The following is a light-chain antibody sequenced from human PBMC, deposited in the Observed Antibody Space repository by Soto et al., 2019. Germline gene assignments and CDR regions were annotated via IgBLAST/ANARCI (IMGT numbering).Light chain of an antibody. CDR1: QSISIW. CDR3: QQYNSYLIT. V-gene: IGKV1-5*01. CDR2: DAY. J-gene: IGKJ4*01. Sequence: DIQMTQSPSTLSASVGDRVTITCRASQSISIWLAWYQQKPGKAPKLLIYDAYSLESGVQSRFSGSGSGTEFTLTIRSLQPDDFATYYCQQYNSYLITFGGGTKVDIK.